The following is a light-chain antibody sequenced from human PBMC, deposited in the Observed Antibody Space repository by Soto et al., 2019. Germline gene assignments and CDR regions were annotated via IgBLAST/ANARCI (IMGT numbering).Light chain of an antibody. CDR3: SSYTSDNRDYV. J-gene: IGLJ1*01. Sequence: QSVLTQPASVSGSPGQSITISCTGTSSDVGAYTSVSWYQHHPGKAPKVIIYEVNKRPSGISNRFSGSKSVNTASLTISGLQPDDEAHYYYSSYTSDNRDYVFGTGTKVTVL. CDR1: SSDVGAYTS. CDR2: EVN. V-gene: IGLV2-14*01.